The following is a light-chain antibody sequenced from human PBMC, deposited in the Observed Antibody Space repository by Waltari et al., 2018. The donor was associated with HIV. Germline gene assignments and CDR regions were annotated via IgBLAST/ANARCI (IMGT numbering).Light chain of an antibody. CDR1: QGITNA. V-gene: IGKV1-13*02. CDR2: EAS. CDR3: QQFQTFPLT. Sequence: AIQLTQSPSSLSASVGDRVTITCRTSQGITNAIAWYQQRPGQPPKLLIYEASNLDSGVPSRFSGSGSGTDFTLHISSLQPEDFATYYCQQFQTFPLTFGGGTNIEIK. J-gene: IGKJ4*01.